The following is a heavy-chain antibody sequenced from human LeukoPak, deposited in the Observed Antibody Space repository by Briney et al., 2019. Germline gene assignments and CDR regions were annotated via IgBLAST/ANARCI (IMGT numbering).Heavy chain of an antibody. CDR1: GYTFNTNW. Sequence: GESLKISCKASGYTFNTNWLGWVRQMPGKGLEWMGIIYPSDSDTRYSPSFQGQVTISADKSISTAYLQWSSLKASDSAMYYCARPSNSGYDYWGQGALVTVSS. D-gene: IGHD5-12*01. CDR2: IYPSDSDT. V-gene: IGHV5-51*01. CDR3: ARPSNSGYDY. J-gene: IGHJ4*02.